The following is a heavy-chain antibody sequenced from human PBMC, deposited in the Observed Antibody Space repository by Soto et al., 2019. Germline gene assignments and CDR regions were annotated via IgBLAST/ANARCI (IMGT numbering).Heavy chain of an antibody. CDR2: IYYSGST. V-gene: IGHV4-61*01. CDR1: GGSVNSDSYY. Sequence: SETLSLTCTVSGGSVNSDSYYWSWIRQPPGKGLEWIGYIYYSGSTNYNPSLKSRVTISVDTSKNQFSLKLSSVTAADTAVYYCATLSSSWPRNFDYWGQGTLVTVSS. J-gene: IGHJ4*02. CDR3: ATLSSSWPRNFDY. D-gene: IGHD2-15*01.